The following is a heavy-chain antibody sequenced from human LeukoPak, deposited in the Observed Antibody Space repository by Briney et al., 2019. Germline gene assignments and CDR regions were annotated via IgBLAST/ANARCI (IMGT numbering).Heavy chain of an antibody. J-gene: IGHJ4*02. CDR3: ARHYKSTRTTVFAY. Sequence: SETLSLTCTVSGGSIRSYYWSWSRQPPGKGLEWIGYVHYSGSTKYNPSLKSRVTISLDTSKNQFSLRLSSVSAADTAVYYCARHYKSTRTTVFAYWGQGTLVTVSS. CDR1: GGSIRSYY. V-gene: IGHV4-59*08. D-gene: IGHD4-11*01. CDR2: VHYSGST.